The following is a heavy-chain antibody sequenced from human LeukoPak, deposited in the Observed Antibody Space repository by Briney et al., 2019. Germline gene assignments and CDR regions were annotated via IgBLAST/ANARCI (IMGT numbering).Heavy chain of an antibody. CDR1: GGSLSGHY. V-gene: IGHV4-59*08. CDR2: IYYSGST. CDR3: ARQGQQLAGLHHYFYMDV. Sequence: LETLSLTCTVSGGSLSGHYWSWIRQPPGKGLEWIGYIYYSGSTSYNPSLKSRVTISVDTSKNQFSLELSSVTASDTAVYFCARQGQQLAGLHHYFYMDVWGKGTTVTVSS. D-gene: IGHD6-13*01. J-gene: IGHJ6*03.